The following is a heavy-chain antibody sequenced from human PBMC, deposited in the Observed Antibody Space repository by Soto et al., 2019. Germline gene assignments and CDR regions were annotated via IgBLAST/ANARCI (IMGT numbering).Heavy chain of an antibody. J-gene: IGHJ6*04. V-gene: IGHV3-53*04. CDR1: GFTVSSSY. CDR2: FYSGGKT. CDR3: ARAGQYCTTGTCYPASMGV. D-gene: IGHD2-15*01. Sequence: EVQLVESGGGLVQPGGSLRLSCSASGFTVSSSYINWVRQAPGKGLEGGSTFYSGGKTYYADSVKGRFTISRHSSENTLYLQMNSLRSEDTAVYYCARAGQYCTTGTCYPASMGVWGEGTTVTVSS.